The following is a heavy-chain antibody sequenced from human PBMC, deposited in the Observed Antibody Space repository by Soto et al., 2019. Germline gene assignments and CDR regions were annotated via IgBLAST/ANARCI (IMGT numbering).Heavy chain of an antibody. CDR3: AKGYGGQRVIRCDAFDI. CDR2: ISFDGRET. CDR1: GFTFSSYG. Sequence: QVQLVESGGGVVQPGGSLRLSCAASGFTFSSYGMHWVRQAPGKGLEWVTFISFDGRETDYADSVKGRFTISRDKSKNTLLLQMNTLRAEDRAVYYCAKGYGGQRVIRCDAFDIGGQGTMVTFSS. J-gene: IGHJ3*02. V-gene: IGHV3-30*18. D-gene: IGHD4-17*01.